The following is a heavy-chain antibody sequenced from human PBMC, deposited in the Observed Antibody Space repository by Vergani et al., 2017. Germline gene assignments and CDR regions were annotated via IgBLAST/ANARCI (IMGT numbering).Heavy chain of an antibody. CDR2: IFYTGRT. CDR3: ARVGSTTTVVTPGGNYYYYGMDV. Sequence: QVQLQESGPGLVKPSETLSLTCTVSGGSLTGYHWSWVRQPPGKGLEWAGYIFYTGRTSYSPSLTSRVSMSVDTSKNQFSLKLSSVTAADTAVYYWARVGSTTTVVTPGGNYYYYGMDVWGQGTTVTVSS. V-gene: IGHV4-59*01. D-gene: IGHD4-23*01. CDR1: GGSLTGYH. J-gene: IGHJ6*02.